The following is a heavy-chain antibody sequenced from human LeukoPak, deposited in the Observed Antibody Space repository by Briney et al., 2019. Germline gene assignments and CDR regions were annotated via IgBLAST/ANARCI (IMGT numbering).Heavy chain of an antibody. Sequence: ASVKVSCKASGYTFTGYYMHWVRQAPGQGLEWMGWINPNSGGTNYAQKFQGRVTMTRDTSISTAYMELSRLRSDDTAVYYCACSGYYDSSGYYSAEYFQHWGQGTLVTVSS. CDR2: INPNSGGT. D-gene: IGHD3-22*01. CDR3: ACSGYYDSSGYYSAEYFQH. CDR1: GYTFTGYY. J-gene: IGHJ1*01. V-gene: IGHV1-2*02.